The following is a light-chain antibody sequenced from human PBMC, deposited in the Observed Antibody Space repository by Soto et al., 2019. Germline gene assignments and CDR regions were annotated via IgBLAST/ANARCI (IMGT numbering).Light chain of an antibody. CDR3: QQRYNWPRT. V-gene: IGKV3D-20*02. CDR2: DAS. Sequence: EIVLAQSPSTLSLSPGERATLSCRASQSVSSSYLAWYQQKPGQAPRLLIFDASNRATGIPARFSGSGSGTDFTLTISSLEPEDLAVYYCQQRYNWPRTFGGGTKVDIK. J-gene: IGKJ4*02. CDR1: QSVSSSY.